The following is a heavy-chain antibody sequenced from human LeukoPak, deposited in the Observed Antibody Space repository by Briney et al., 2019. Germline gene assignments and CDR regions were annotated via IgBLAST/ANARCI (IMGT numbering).Heavy chain of an antibody. V-gene: IGHV1-2*02. CDR2: INPNSGGT. J-gene: IGHJ4*02. Sequence: GESLKISCKGSGYSFTSYWIGWVRQAPGQGLEWMGWINPNSGGTNYAQKFQGRVTMTRDTSISTAYMELSRLRSDDTAVYYCARDGLDSGSYSYYFDYWGQGTLVTVSS. CDR3: ARDGLDSGSYSYYFDY. D-gene: IGHD1-26*01. CDR1: GYSFTSYW.